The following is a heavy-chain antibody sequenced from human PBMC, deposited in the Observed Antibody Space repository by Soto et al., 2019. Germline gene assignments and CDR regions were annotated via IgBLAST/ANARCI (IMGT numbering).Heavy chain of an antibody. D-gene: IGHD2-15*01. V-gene: IGHV3-33*01. CDR2: IWYDGSNK. J-gene: IGHJ6*02. Sequence: QVQLVESGGGVVQPGRSLRLSCAASGFTFSSYGMHWVRQAPGKGLEWVAVIWYDGSNKYYADSVKGRFTISRDNSKNTLYLQMNSLRAEDTAVYYCARVGWGYCSGGSCTGGWYYYYGMDVWGQGTTVTVSS. CDR1: GFTFSSYG. CDR3: ARVGWGYCSGGSCTGGWYYYYGMDV.